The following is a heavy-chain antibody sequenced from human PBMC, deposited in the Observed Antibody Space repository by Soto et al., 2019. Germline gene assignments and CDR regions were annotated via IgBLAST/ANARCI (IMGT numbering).Heavy chain of an antibody. Sequence: ASVKVSCKVSGYTLTELSMHWVRQAPGKGLEWMGGFDPEDGETIYAQKFQGRVTMTEDTSTDTAYMELSSLRSEDTAVYYYATGSGWYGPEYGMDVWGQGTTVTVSS. CDR3: ATGSGWYGPEYGMDV. CDR2: FDPEDGET. V-gene: IGHV1-24*01. J-gene: IGHJ6*02. D-gene: IGHD6-19*01. CDR1: GYTLTELS.